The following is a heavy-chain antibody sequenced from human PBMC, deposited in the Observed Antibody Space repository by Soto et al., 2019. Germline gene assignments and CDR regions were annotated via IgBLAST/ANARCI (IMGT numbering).Heavy chain of an antibody. CDR1: GGTFSSDT. Sequence: QVQLVQSGAEVKKPGSSVKVSCKASGGTFSSDTISWVRQAPGQVLEWMGRSIPILGIANYAQKFQGRVTITADKSTSTAYMELSSLRYEDTAVYYCARASSRGEYLKFDYWGQGTLVTGSS. CDR2: SIPILGIA. CDR3: ARASSRGEYLKFDY. D-gene: IGHD4-17*01. J-gene: IGHJ4*02. V-gene: IGHV1-69*02.